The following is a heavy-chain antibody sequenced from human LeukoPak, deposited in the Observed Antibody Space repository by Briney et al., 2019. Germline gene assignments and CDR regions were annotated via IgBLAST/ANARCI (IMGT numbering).Heavy chain of an antibody. CDR2: IYPDDSDT. CDR1: GYSFISYW. Sequence: NLGESLKISCKGSGYSFISYWIGWVRQMPGKGLEWMGIIYPDDSDTRYSPSFQVQVTISADKSISTAYLQWSSLKASDAAMYYCARGGIDSAMLTTERFDYWGQGTLVTVSS. D-gene: IGHD5-18*01. J-gene: IGHJ4*02. CDR3: ARGGIDSAMLTTERFDY. V-gene: IGHV5-51*01.